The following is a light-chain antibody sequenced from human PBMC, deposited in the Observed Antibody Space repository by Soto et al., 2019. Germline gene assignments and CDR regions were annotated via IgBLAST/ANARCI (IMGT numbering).Light chain of an antibody. V-gene: IGLV2-14*01. CDR3: ISYTSNSSPYV. Sequence: QSALTQPASVSGSPGQSITISCTGTSSDFGGYNYVSWYQHHPGKAPKLIIYEVTNRPSGVSNRFSGSKSGNTASLTISGLQAEDEAAYYCISYTSNSSPYVFGTGTKVTVL. CDR1: SSDFGGYNY. CDR2: EVT. J-gene: IGLJ1*01.